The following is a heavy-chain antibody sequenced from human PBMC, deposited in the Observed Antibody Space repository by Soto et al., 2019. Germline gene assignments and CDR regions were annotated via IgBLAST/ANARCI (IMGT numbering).Heavy chain of an antibody. V-gene: IGHV5-51*01. J-gene: IGHJ4*02. Sequence: PGESLKISCKVSGYDFSAYWIGWVRQMPGKGLEWMGVIYPGDSDTRYSPSFEGHVTISADKSISTASLQWSSLKDSDTAVYYCASQRQLLLSGADYWGQGTLVTVSS. D-gene: IGHD6-6*01. CDR2: IYPGDSDT. CDR1: GYDFSAYW. CDR3: ASQRQLLLSGADY.